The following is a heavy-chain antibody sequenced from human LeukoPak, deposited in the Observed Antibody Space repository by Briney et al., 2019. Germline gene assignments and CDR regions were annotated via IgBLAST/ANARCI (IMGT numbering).Heavy chain of an antibody. Sequence: GGSLRLSCAASGSTFSSYGMHWVRQAPGKGLEWVTIIWYDGSNKYYADSVKGRFSISRDNSKNTLYLQMNSLRAEDTAVYYCARDSTYYDFWSGYYVSHGMDVWGQGTTVTVSS. CDR2: IWYDGSNK. D-gene: IGHD3-3*01. CDR3: ARDSTYYDFWSGYYVSHGMDV. J-gene: IGHJ6*02. V-gene: IGHV3-33*01. CDR1: GSTFSSYG.